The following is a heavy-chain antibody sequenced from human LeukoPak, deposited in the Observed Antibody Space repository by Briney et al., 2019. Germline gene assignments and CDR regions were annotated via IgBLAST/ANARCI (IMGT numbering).Heavy chain of an antibody. CDR3: ARERYFDY. CDR2: ISGGGRST. J-gene: IGHJ4*02. CDR1: GFSFNTCA. V-gene: IGHV3-23*01. Sequence: GGSLRLSCAASGFSFNTCAMSWVRQAPGKGLEWVSTISGGGRSTDYADSVKGQFTISRDNSKNTLYLQMNSLRAEDTAVYYCARERYFDYWGQGTLVTVSS.